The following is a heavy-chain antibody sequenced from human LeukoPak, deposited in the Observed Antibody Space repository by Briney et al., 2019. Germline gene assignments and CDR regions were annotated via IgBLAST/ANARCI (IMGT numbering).Heavy chain of an antibody. CDR3: ARERYFDY. CDR2: ISGGGRST. J-gene: IGHJ4*02. CDR1: GFSFNTCA. V-gene: IGHV3-23*01. Sequence: GGSLRLSCAASGFSFNTCAMSWVRQAPGKGLEWVSTISGGGRSTDYADSVKGQFTISRDNSKNTLYLQMNSLRAEDTAVYYCARERYFDYWGQGTLVTVSS.